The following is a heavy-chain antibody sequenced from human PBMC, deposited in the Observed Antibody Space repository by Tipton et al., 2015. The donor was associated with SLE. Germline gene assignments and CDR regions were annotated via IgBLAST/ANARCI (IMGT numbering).Heavy chain of an antibody. CDR2: INTYNGNT. CDR1: GYTFNSYG. J-gene: IGHJ4*02. V-gene: IGHV1-18*01. CDR3: ARDRGASSGGWFVGAIGY. D-gene: IGHD2-15*01. Sequence: QSGAEVKKPGASVKVSCKASGYTFNSYGISWVRQAPGQGLEWMGWINTYNGNTNSAQKFQGRATMTTDTSTNTAYMELRNLRSDDTAMYYCARDRGASSGGWFVGAIGYWGQGTLVTVSS.